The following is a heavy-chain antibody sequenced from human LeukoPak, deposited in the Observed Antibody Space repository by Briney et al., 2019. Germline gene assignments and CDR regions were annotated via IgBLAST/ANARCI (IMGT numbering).Heavy chain of an antibody. D-gene: IGHD3-22*01. J-gene: IGHJ4*02. CDR1: GFTFSSYS. CDR2: ISSSSSYI. CDR3: ASNPKYYYDSSGYYRPGDY. Sequence: GGSLRLSCAASGFTFSSYSMNWVCQAPGKGLEWVSSISSSSSYIYYADSVKGRFTISRDNAKNSLYLQMNSLRAEDTAVYYCASNPKYYYDSSGYYRPGDYWGQGTLVTVSS. V-gene: IGHV3-21*01.